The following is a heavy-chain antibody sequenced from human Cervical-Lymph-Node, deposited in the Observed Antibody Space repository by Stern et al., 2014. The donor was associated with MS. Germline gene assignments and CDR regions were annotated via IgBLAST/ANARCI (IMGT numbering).Heavy chain of an antibody. CDR2: VHYSGTV. V-gene: IGHV4-59*08. J-gene: IGHJ5*02. D-gene: IGHD2-2*02. CDR1: GGSVTTLY. CDR3: AGLAPGYTGWFDP. Sequence: QVQLQESGPGLVKPSETLYLTCTVSGGSVTTLYWSWIRQPPGGGLEWIGYVHYSGTVNLNPSLRGRVTISLDTSMKQFPLRLASVTATDTAIYYCAGLAPGYTGWFDPWSQGTLVTVSS.